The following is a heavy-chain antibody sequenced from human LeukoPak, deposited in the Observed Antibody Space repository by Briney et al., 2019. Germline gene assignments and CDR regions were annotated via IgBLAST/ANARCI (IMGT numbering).Heavy chain of an antibody. Sequence: PGGSLRLSCAASGFTFSSYGMHWVRQAPGKGLEWVSSISSSGNAINYADSVKGRFTISRDNANNSLYLQMSSLRAEDTAVYYCARQDVAWNDVYWFDPWGQGTLVTVSS. V-gene: IGHV3-21*01. CDR1: GFTFSSYG. CDR3: ARQDVAWNDVYWFDP. CDR2: ISSSGNAI. D-gene: IGHD1-1*01. J-gene: IGHJ5*02.